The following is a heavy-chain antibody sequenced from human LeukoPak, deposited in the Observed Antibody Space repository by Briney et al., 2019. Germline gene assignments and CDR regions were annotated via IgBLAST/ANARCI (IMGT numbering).Heavy chain of an antibody. J-gene: IGHJ5*02. V-gene: IGHV4-59*01. CDR1: LGSISSYH. D-gene: IGHD2-2*01. CDR2: IHYSGNT. CDR3: ARARLGGIVVVPAGSEGRYWFGP. Sequence: SETLSLTCTVSLGSISSYHWRWIRQPPGKGLEWIGYIHYSGNTNYNPSLRSRVTISVDTSKNQFSLRLSSVTAADTAVYYCARARLGGIVVVPAGSEGRYWFGPWGQGTLVTVSS.